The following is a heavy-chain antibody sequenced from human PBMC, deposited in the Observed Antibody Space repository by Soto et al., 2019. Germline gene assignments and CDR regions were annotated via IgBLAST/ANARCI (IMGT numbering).Heavy chain of an antibody. CDR1: GGTFSTST. Sequence: SVKVSCKASGGTFSTSTFTWVRQAPGQGLEWVGRIIPILNTADYAQKFQGSVTITADKSTSTVFLELIRLRSEDTGIYYCARDSPIGSSFSGYDAIDLWG. D-gene: IGHD5-12*01. V-gene: IGHV1-69*08. CDR2: IIPILNTA. CDR3: ARDSPIGSSFSGYDAIDL. J-gene: IGHJ4*01.